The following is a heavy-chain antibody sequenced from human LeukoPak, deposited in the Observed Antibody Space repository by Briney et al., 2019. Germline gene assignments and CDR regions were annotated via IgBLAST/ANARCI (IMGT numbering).Heavy chain of an antibody. CDR1: GGSISGYF. J-gene: IGHJ4*02. CDR2: IYYSGST. D-gene: IGHD5-24*01. V-gene: IGHV4-59*01. Sequence: SETLSLTCTVSGGSISGYFWSWIRQPPGKGLEWIGYIYYSGSTNYNPSLKSRVTISVDTSKNQFSLNLSSVTAADTAVYYCARLAGWLQLPDYWGQGTLVTVSS. CDR3: ARLAGWLQLPDY.